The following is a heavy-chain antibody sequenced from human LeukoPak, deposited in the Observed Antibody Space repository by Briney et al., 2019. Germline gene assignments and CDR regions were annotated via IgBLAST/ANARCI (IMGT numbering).Heavy chain of an antibody. J-gene: IGHJ4*02. V-gene: IGHV1-69*13. CDR3: AINYCSSTSCYTRYYFDY. D-gene: IGHD2-2*02. CDR2: IIPIFGTA. Sequence: ASVKVSCKASGGTFSSYAISWVRQAPGQGLEWMGGIIPIFGTANYAQKFQGGVTITADESTSTAYMELSSLRSEDTAVYYCAINYCSSTSCYTRYYFDYWGQGTLVTVSS. CDR1: GGTFSSYA.